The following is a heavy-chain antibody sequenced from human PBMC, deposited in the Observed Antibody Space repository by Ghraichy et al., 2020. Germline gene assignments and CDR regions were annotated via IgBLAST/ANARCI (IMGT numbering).Heavy chain of an antibody. CDR2: ISGSGGST. V-gene: IGHV3-23*01. CDR3: AKALFRIRLEFGSSGGSPRAFDI. Sequence: GGSLRLSCAASGFTFSSYAMSWVRQAPGKGLEWVSAISGSGGSTYYADSVKGRFTISRDNSKNTLYLQMNSLRAEDTAVYYCAKALFRIRLEFGSSGGSPRAFDIWGQGTMVTVSS. J-gene: IGHJ3*02. CDR1: GFTFSSYA. D-gene: IGHD2-15*01.